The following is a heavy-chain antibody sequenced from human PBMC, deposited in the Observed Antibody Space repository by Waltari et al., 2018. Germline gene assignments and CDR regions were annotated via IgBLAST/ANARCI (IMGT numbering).Heavy chain of an antibody. J-gene: IGHJ4*02. CDR3: AKGDVAALCDY. CDR2: IAGGSDYI. Sequence: EVQLLESGGGLVQPGGSLRLSCAASGFTFRSFGMSWVRQAPGKGPEWVSAIAGGSDYIYYADSVRGRFTISRDNSKNTLYLQMNSLRAEDTAVYYCAKGDVAALCDYWGQGTLVTVSS. V-gene: IGHV3-23*01. D-gene: IGHD6-19*01. CDR1: GFTFRSFG.